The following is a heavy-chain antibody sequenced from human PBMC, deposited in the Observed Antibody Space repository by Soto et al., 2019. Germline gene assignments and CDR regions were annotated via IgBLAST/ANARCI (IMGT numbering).Heavy chain of an antibody. V-gene: IGHV4-4*07. D-gene: IGHD2-2*01. CDR1: GDSINSYF. Sequence: SETLSLTCSVSGDSINSYFWSWIRQPAGKGLEWIGRIYITGKTNYNPSLKSRVTMLIDTARNQLSLNLRSVTAADTAVYYCARLSGVVVVPAAAATSPSFGLDVWGQGTTVTVSS. CDR2: IYITGKT. CDR3: ARLSGVVVVPAAAATSPSFGLDV. J-gene: IGHJ6*02.